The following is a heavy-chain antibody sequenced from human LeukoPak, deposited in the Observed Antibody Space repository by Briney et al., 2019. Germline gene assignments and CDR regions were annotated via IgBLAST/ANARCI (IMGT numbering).Heavy chain of an antibody. D-gene: IGHD2-15*01. Sequence: RTGGSLRLSCAASGFTFSSYSMNWVRQAPGKGLEWVSSISSSSSYIYYADSVKGRFTISRDNAKNSLYLQMNSLRAEDTAVYYCARDGVAGLPNPPRYYYYMDVWGKGTTVTVSS. CDR2: ISSSSSYI. CDR3: ARDGVAGLPNPPRYYYYMDV. CDR1: GFTFSSYS. J-gene: IGHJ6*03. V-gene: IGHV3-21*01.